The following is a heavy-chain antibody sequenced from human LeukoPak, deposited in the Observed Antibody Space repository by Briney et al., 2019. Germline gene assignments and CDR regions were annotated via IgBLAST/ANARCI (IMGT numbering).Heavy chain of an antibody. Sequence: GGSLRLSCAASGFTFSSYAMHWVRQAPGKGLEWVAVISYDRSNKYYADSVKGRFTISGDNSKNTLYLQMNSLRAEDTAVYYCAREASRTYYYGSGSKRNSLDYWGQGTLVTVSS. D-gene: IGHD3-10*01. CDR3: AREASRTYYYGSGSKRNSLDY. CDR1: GFTFSSYA. J-gene: IGHJ4*02. V-gene: IGHV3-30-3*01. CDR2: ISYDRSNK.